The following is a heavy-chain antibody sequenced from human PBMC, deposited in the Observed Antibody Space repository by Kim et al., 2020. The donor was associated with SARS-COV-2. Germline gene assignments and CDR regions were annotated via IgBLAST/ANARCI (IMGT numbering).Heavy chain of an antibody. J-gene: IGHJ4*02. V-gene: IGHV1-2*02. D-gene: IGHD5-12*01. CDR1: GYTFTGYY. CDR2: INPNSGGT. CDR3: ARDPPLEEEMATISDFDY. Sequence: ASVKVSCKASGYTFTGYYMHWVRQAPGQGLEWMGWINPNSGGTNYAQKFQGRVTMTRDTSISTAYMELSRLRSDDTAVYYCARDPPLEEEMATISDFDYWGQGTLVTVSS.